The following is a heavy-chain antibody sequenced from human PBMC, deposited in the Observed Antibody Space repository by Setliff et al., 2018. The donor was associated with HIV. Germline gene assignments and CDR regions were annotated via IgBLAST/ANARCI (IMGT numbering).Heavy chain of an antibody. CDR3: ARNQGDASGWYAGDY. D-gene: IGHD6-19*01. CDR1: GYTFTSYP. V-gene: IGHV1-46*01. Sequence: GASVKVSCKASGYTFTSYPMHWVRQAPGQGLEWMGVINASGGSADYAEKFRGRVTMTRDTSTNTVYMDLRNLRSEDTAVYYCARNQGDASGWYAGDYWGHGTLVTVSS. CDR2: INASGGSA. J-gene: IGHJ4*01.